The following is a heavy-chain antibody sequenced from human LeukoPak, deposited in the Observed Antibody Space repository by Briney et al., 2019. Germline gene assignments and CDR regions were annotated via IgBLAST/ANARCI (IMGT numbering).Heavy chain of an antibody. V-gene: IGHV3-30*18. CDR1: GFTFSSYE. CDR2: ISYDGSNK. D-gene: IGHD3-10*01. CDR3: AKSYGSGSYRIDY. Sequence: GGSLRLSCAASGFTFSSYEMNWVRQAPGKGLEWVAVISYDGSNKYYGDSVKGRFTISRDNSKNTLYLQMNSLRGEDTAVYYCAKSYGSGSYRIDYWGQGTLVTVSS. J-gene: IGHJ4*02.